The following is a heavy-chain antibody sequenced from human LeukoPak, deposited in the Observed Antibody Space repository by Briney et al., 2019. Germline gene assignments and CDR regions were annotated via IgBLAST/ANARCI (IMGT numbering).Heavy chain of an antibody. CDR1: VFSHPQLS. V-gene: IGHV1-24*01. Sequence: ASVKVSFKGSVFSHPQLSMYWVRPPPGKGLAWVGAFGAEESKTFYSQKFQGRLTVTEDTSTDTAYMELRSLRSEDTAVYYCATDPMGGGFTEVRDCWGQGTLVTVSS. D-gene: IGHD5-24*01. J-gene: IGHJ4*02. CDR2: FGAEESKT. CDR3: ATDPMGGGFTEVRDC.